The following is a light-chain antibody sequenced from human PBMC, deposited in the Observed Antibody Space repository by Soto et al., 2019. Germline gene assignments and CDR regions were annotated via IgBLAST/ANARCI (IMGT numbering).Light chain of an antibody. J-gene: IGKJ5*01. Sequence: EIVLTQSPATLSLSPGERATLSCRASRSVSSSSLAWYQQKPGQAPRLLIYGASSRVTGIPDRFSGSGSGIDFTLTISRLEPEDFAVYYCQQYGNSPTTFGQGTRLEIK. CDR1: RSVSSSS. V-gene: IGKV3-20*01. CDR2: GAS. CDR3: QQYGNSPTT.